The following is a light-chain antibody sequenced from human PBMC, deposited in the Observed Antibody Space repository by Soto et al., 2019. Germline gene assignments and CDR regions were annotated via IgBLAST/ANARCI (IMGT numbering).Light chain of an antibody. V-gene: IGLV2-23*01. CDR2: EGS. CDR1: SSDVGSYNL. J-gene: IGLJ1*01. CDR3: CSYAGSSTYV. Sequence: SVLTQPASVSGSPGQSITISCTGTSSDVGSYNLVSWYQQHPGKAPKLMIYEGSKRPSGVSNRFSGSKSGNTASLTISGLQAEDEADYYCCSYAGSSTYVFGTGTKVTVL.